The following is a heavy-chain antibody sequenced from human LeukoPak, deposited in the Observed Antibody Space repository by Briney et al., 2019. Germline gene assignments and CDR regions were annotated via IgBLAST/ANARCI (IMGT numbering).Heavy chain of an antibody. V-gene: IGHV4-34*01. CDR1: GGSFSGYY. J-gene: IGHJ5*02. CDR2: INHSGST. Sequence: PSETLSLTCAVYGGSFSGYYWSWIRQPPGKGLEWIGEINHSGSTNHNPSLKSRVTMSIDTSKNQFSLKLSSVTAADTAVYYCARDEVTWFDPWGQGTLVTVSS. CDR3: ARDEVTWFDP. D-gene: IGHD4-23*01.